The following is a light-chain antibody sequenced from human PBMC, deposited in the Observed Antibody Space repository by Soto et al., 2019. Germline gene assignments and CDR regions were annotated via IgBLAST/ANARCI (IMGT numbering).Light chain of an antibody. Sequence: DIVLTQSPGTLSLSPGERATLSCRASQSVRNSHLAWYQQKHGQAPRLLIYGASSRATGSSDRFSGSGSGTDFTLTSSRLEPEDVAAYYCQHYDRPPPFGGGTKVEI. V-gene: IGKV3-20*01. CDR1: QSVRNSH. CDR3: QHYDRPPP. CDR2: GAS. J-gene: IGKJ4*01.